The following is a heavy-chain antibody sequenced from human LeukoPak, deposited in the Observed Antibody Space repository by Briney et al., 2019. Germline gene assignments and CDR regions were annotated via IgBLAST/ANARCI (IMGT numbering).Heavy chain of an antibody. J-gene: IGHJ4*02. Sequence: PGGSLRLSCAASGFTFSSYGMHWVRQAPGKRLEWVAFIRYDGINKYYADSVKGRFTNSRDNSKNTLYLQMNSLRAEDTAVYYCAKDQLWSEGYFDYWGQGTLVTVSS. CDR3: AKDQLWSEGYFDY. V-gene: IGHV3-30*02. CDR1: GFTFSSYG. D-gene: IGHD5-18*01. CDR2: IRYDGINK.